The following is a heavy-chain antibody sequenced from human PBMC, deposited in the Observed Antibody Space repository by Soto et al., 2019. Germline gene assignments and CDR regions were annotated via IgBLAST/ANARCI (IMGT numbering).Heavy chain of an antibody. D-gene: IGHD3-3*01. V-gene: IGHV3-30*03. CDR2: MSFDGNHQ. J-gene: IGHJ6*02. CDR3: ASCERFPRVGVDYYALDV. Sequence: PGGSLRLSCAASGFTINRNDMYWVRQAPGKGLEWVAVMSFDGNHQHYADSVKGRFTISRDNSKNTLSLEMNSLRRDDTAVYYRASCERFPRVGVDYYALDVWGQGTTVTVSS. CDR1: GFTINRND.